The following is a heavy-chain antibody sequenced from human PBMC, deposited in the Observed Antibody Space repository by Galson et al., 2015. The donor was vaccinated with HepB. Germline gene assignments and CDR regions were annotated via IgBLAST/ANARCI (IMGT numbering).Heavy chain of an antibody. Sequence: SLRLSCAASGFTFSSYAMSWVRQAPGKGPEWVSAISGSGGSTYYADSVKGRFTISRDNSKNTLYLQMNSLRAEDTAVYYCAKDVDYYDFWSGYENWGPGTLVTVSS. CDR1: GFTFSSYA. CDR3: AKDVDYYDFWSGYEN. CDR2: ISGSGGST. J-gene: IGHJ4*02. V-gene: IGHV3-23*01. D-gene: IGHD3-3*01.